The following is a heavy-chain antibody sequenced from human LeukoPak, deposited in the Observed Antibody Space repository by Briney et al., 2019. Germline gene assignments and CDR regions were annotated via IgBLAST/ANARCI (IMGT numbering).Heavy chain of an antibody. CDR3: ARDRGDYYDSSGYCDY. Sequence: SGTLSLTCAVSGGSISSSNWWSWVRQPPGKGLEWIGSIYYSGSTYYNPSLKSRVTISVDTSKNQFSLKLSSVTAADTAVYYCARDRGDYYDSSGYCDYWGQGTLVTVSS. V-gene: IGHV4-4*02. J-gene: IGHJ4*02. CDR1: GGSISSSNW. D-gene: IGHD3-22*01. CDR2: IYYSGST.